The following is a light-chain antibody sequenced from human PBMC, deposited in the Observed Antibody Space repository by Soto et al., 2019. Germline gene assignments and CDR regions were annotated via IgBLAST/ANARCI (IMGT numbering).Light chain of an antibody. Sequence: QSVLSQPPSASGTRGQRVTISCSGSSSNIGSNTVNWYQQLPGTAPKLLIYSNNQRPSGVPDRFSGSKSGTSASLAISRLQSEDEADYYCAAWDDSLNGAVFGGGTQLTVL. CDR1: SSNIGSNT. CDR3: AAWDDSLNGAV. CDR2: SNN. J-gene: IGLJ7*01. V-gene: IGLV1-44*01.